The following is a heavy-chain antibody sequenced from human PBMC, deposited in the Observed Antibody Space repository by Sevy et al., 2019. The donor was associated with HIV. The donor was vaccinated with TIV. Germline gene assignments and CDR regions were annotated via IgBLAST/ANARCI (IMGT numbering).Heavy chain of an antibody. D-gene: IGHD5-12*01. CDR3: VRDHSGYFLFDH. J-gene: IGHJ4*02. CDR2: ISQTYDGSKK. CDR1: GFTFGSYV. V-gene: IGHV3-30-3*01. Sequence: GGCLRLSCAASGFTFGSYVLHWVRQAPGKGLEWVALISQTYDGSKKYYADSVKGRFIISRDNSKNTLYVQIDSLKLDDTAVYYCVRDHSGYFLFDHWGQGTLVTVSS.